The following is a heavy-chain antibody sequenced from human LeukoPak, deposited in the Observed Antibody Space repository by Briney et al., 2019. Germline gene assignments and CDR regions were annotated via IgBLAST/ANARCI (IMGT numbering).Heavy chain of an antibody. CDR1: GYTFTSYY. CDR3: ARAGYYGTNAFDI. Sequence: ASVKVSCKASGYTFTSYYMHWVRQAPGQGLEWMGIINPSGGSTSYAQKFQGRVTMTTDTSTSTAYMELRSLRSDDTAVYYCARAGYYGTNAFDIWGQGTMVTVSS. J-gene: IGHJ3*02. V-gene: IGHV1-46*01. CDR2: INPSGGST. D-gene: IGHD2/OR15-2a*01.